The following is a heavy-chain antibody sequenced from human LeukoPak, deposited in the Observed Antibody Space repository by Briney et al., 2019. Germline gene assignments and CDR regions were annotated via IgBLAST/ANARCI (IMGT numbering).Heavy chain of an antibody. CDR3: AKGYWADYYYMDV. CDR1: GFTFSSHS. CDR2: ISAGSTTI. V-gene: IGHV3-48*04. D-gene: IGHD2-8*02. J-gene: IGHJ6*03. Sequence: GGSLRLSCAASGFTFSSHSMTWVRQAPGKGLEWVSYISAGSTTIYYADSVKGRFTISRDNAKNSLYLQMNSLRAEDTAVYHCAKGYWADYYYMDVWGKGTTVTVSS.